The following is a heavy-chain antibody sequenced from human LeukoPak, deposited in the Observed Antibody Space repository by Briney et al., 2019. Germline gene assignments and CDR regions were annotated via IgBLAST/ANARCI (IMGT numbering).Heavy chain of an antibody. CDR1: GYTFTGYY. V-gene: IGHV1-2*02. J-gene: IGHJ6*03. Sequence: ASVKVSCKASGYTFTGYYMHWVRQAPGQGLEWMGWINPNSGGTNYAQKFQGRVTMTRDTSISTAYMELSRLRSDDTAVYYCARVAAAPYYYYYYYMDVWGKGTTVTVSS. D-gene: IGHD2-15*01. CDR3: ARVAAAPYYYYYYYMDV. CDR2: INPNSGGT.